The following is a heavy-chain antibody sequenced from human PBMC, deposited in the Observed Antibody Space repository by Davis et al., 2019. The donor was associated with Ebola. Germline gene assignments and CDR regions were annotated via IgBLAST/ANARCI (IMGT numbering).Heavy chain of an antibody. J-gene: IGHJ3*02. V-gene: IGHV1-8*01. CDR3: ARGGGLELAGDRDAFDI. D-gene: IGHD6-19*01. Sequence: AASVKVSCKSSGYTFTSFDINWVRQATGQGLEWMGWMNPNSGKTGYAQNFQGRLTMTRDTSINTAYMELNSLTSDDTAVYFCARGGGLELAGDRDAFDIWGHGTMVTVSS. CDR1: GYTFTSFD. CDR2: MNPNSGKT.